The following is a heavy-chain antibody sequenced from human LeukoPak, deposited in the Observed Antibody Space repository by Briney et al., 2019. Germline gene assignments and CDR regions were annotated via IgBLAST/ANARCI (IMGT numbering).Heavy chain of an antibody. CDR3: ARGDTSTWYWYFDL. J-gene: IGHJ2*01. Sequence: GGSLRLSCAASGFTFSSYEMNWVRQAPGKGLEWVSYISRSGRTIYYADSVKGRFTISRDNAKNSLYLQMNSLRAEDTAVYYCARGDTSTWYWYFDLWGRGTLVTVSS. V-gene: IGHV3-48*03. CDR2: ISRSGRTI. D-gene: IGHD6-13*01. CDR1: GFTFSSYE.